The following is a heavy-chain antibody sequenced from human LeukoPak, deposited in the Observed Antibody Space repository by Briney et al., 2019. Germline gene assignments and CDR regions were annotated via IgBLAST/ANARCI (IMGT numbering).Heavy chain of an antibody. CDR1: GGSFSGYY. J-gene: IGHJ6*03. Sequence: SETLSLTCAVYGGSFSGYYWSWIRQPPGKGLEWIGEINHSGSTNYNPSLKSRVTISVDTSKNQFSLKRSSVTAADTAVYYCARVGYSSSPGRFDYYYYMDVWGKGTTVTVSS. CDR3: ARVGYSSSPGRFDYYYYMDV. CDR2: INHSGST. V-gene: IGHV4-34*01. D-gene: IGHD6-13*01.